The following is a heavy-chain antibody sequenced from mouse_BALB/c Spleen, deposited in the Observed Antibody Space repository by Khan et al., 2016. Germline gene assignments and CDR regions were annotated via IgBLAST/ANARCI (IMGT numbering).Heavy chain of an antibody. CDR2: ISYSGST. Sequence: EVELVESGPGLVKPSQSLSLTCTVTGYSITSDYAWNWIRQFPGNKLEWMGYISYSGSTSYNPSLKSRISITRDTSKNQFFLQLNSVTTEDTATYYCAIWLRSRNWFAYWGQGPLVTVSA. CDR3: AIWLRSRNWFAY. D-gene: IGHD2-2*01. V-gene: IGHV3-2*02. CDR1: GYSITSDYA. J-gene: IGHJ3*01.